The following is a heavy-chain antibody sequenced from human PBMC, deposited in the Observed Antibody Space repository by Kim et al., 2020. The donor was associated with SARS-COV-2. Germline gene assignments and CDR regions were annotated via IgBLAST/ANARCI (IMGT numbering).Heavy chain of an antibody. Sequence: DSVKGRFTISRDNSKNTLYLQMNSLRAEDTAVYYCAKDTSSWDTEYFQHWGQGTLVTVSS. CDR3: AKDTSSWDTEYFQH. V-gene: IGHV3-23*01. J-gene: IGHJ1*01. D-gene: IGHD6-13*01.